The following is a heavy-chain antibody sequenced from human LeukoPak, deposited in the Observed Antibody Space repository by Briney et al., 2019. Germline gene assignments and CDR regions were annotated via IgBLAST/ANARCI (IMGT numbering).Heavy chain of an antibody. V-gene: IGHV1-18*01. CDR3: ARRSGYDRRMGTLDF. D-gene: IGHD5-12*01. CDR1: DYIFTSYG. CDR2: ISAYNGDT. Sequence: ASVKVSCKASDYIFTSYGISWVRQAPGQGLEWMGWISAYNGDTNYAQKFQGRVTVTTDTSTTTAYMELRSLRSDDSAVYYCARRSGYDRRMGTLDFWGQGTLVTVSS. J-gene: IGHJ4*02.